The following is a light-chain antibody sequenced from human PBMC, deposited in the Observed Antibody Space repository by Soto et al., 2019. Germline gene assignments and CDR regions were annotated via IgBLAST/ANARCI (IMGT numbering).Light chain of an antibody. Sequence: QLVLTQPPSASASLGASVTLTCTLSSGYSNYKVDWYQQRPGKGPRFVMRVGTGGIVGSKGDGIPDRFSVLGSGLNRYLTIKNIQEEDESDYHCGADHGSGSSFVPYVFGTGTKVTVL. CDR2: VGTGGIVG. CDR1: SGYSNYK. CDR3: GADHGSGSSFVPYV. V-gene: IGLV9-49*01. J-gene: IGLJ1*01.